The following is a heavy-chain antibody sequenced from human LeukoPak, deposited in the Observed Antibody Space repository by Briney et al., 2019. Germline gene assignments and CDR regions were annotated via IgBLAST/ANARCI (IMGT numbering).Heavy chain of an antibody. CDR1: GGSISSYY. CDR2: IYYSGST. J-gene: IGHJ3*02. CDR3: ATASNYDILTGYEDDAFDI. V-gene: IGHV4-59*01. Sequence: SETLSLTCTVSGGSISSYYWSWIRQPPGKGLEWIGYIYYSGSTNYNPSLKSRVTISVDTSKNQVSLKLSSVTAADTAVYYCATASNYDILTGYEDDAFDIWGQGTMVTVSS. D-gene: IGHD3-9*01.